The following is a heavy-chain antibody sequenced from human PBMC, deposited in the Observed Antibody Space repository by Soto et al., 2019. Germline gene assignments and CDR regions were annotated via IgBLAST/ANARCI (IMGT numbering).Heavy chain of an antibody. CDR3: ATGNGWQHN. D-gene: IGHD6-19*01. V-gene: IGHV1-69*13. J-gene: IGHJ4*02. Sequence: SAKVSCKASGGTFRSYAITWVRQAPGQGLEWMGGVIPMFGTPNYAQKVQDRVTITADESTNTAYMDLNSLRDEDTAVYYCATGNGWQHNWGQGTLVTVSS. CDR1: GGTFRSYA. CDR2: VIPMFGTP.